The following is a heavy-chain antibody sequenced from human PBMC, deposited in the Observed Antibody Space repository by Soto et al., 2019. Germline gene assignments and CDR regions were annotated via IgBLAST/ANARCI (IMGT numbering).Heavy chain of an antibody. J-gene: IGHJ6*02. CDR3: ARGRGLDFYGMDV. Sequence: GGSLRLSCAVPGGIFHGYGMHWVRQAPGKGLEWVAIIRFDGSNEEYADSVKGRFTISRDNSKNTLYLQMNSLRAEDTAVYYCARGRGLDFYGMDVWGQGTTVTVSS. CDR1: GGIFHGYG. CDR2: IRFDGSNE. V-gene: IGHV3-30*02.